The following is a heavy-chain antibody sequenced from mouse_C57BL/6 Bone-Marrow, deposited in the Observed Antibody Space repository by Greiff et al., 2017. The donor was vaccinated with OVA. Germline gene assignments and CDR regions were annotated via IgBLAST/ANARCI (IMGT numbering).Heavy chain of an antibody. J-gene: IGHJ4*01. CDR2: IRLKSDNYAT. CDR3: TGNRGNYVLYYAMDY. CDR1: GFTFSNYW. Sequence: EVKVVESGGGLVQPGGSMKLSCVASGFTFSNYWMNWVRQSPEKGLEWVAQIRLKSDNYATHYAESVKGRFTISRDDSKSSGYLQMNNLRAEDTGIYYCTGNRGNYVLYYAMDYWGQGTSVTVSS. V-gene: IGHV6-3*01. D-gene: IGHD2-1*01.